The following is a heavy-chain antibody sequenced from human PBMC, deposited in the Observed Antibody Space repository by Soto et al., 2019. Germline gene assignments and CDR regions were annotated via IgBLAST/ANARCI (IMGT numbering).Heavy chain of an antibody. D-gene: IGHD2-21*01. Sequence: QVQLVESGGGVVQPGRSLRLSCAASGFTFSSYAMHWVRQAPGKGLEWVAVISYDGSNKYYADSVKGRFTISRDNSKNTLYLQMHSLRAEDTAVYYCARDIRWASIDYWGQGTLVTVSS. V-gene: IGHV3-30-3*01. CDR2: ISYDGSNK. CDR3: ARDIRWASIDY. CDR1: GFTFSSYA. J-gene: IGHJ4*02.